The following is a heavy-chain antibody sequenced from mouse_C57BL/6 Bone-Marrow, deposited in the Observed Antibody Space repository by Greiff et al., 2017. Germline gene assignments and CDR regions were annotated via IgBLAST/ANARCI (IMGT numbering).Heavy chain of an antibody. V-gene: IGHV1-64*01. J-gene: IGHJ4*01. CDR2: IHPNSGST. D-gene: IGHD2-3*01. CDR3: AREDGYYIDDYAVDY. Sequence: VQLQQPGAELVKPGASVKLSCKASGYTFTSYWMHWVKQRPGQGLEWIGMIHPNSGSTNYNEKFKSKATLTVATSSSTADMQLSSLTTEDSAVYYCAREDGYYIDDYAVDYWGQGTSVTVSS. CDR1: GYTFTSYW.